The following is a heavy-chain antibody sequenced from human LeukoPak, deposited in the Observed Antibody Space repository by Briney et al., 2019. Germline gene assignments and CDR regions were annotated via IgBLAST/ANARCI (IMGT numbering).Heavy chain of an antibody. CDR2: MNPNSGNT. J-gene: IGHJ4*02. CDR3: ASEGYDYVWGSYRYGNY. Sequence: ASVKVSCKASGYTFTSYDINWVRQATGQGLVWMGWMNPNSGNTGYAQKFQGRVTMTRNTSISTAYMELSSLRSEDTAVYYCASEGYDYVWGSYRYGNYWGQGTLVTVSS. V-gene: IGHV1-8*01. D-gene: IGHD3-16*02. CDR1: GYTFTSYD.